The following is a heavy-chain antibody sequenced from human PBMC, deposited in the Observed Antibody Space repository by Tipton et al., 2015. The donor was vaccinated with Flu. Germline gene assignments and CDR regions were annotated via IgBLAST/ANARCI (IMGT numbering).Heavy chain of an antibody. J-gene: IGHJ5*02. CDR1: VGSVNSGGYY. Sequence: TLSLTCTVSVGSVNSGGYYWSWIRQPAGKELEWIGRMYTSGSSSYNPSLKSRATISVETSRNQFSLELSSVTDADTAIYFCARELNYSGHDKVEFDTWGQGTLITFSS. D-gene: IGHD5-12*01. CDR3: ARELNYSGHDKVEFDT. V-gene: IGHV4-61*02. CDR2: MYTSGSS.